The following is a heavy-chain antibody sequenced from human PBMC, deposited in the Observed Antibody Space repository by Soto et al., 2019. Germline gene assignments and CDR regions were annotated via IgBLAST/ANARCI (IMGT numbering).Heavy chain of an antibody. D-gene: IGHD5-12*01. CDR2: ISGSGGST. CDR3: AKGVVATIPYYYYYMDV. CDR1: GFTFSSYA. V-gene: IGHV3-23*01. Sequence: GGSLRLSCAASGFTFSSYAMSWVRQAPGKGLEWVSAISGSGGSTYYADSVKGRLTSSRDNSKNTLYLQMNSLSAEDTAVYYCAKGVVATIPYYYYYMDVWGKGTTVTVSS. J-gene: IGHJ6*03.